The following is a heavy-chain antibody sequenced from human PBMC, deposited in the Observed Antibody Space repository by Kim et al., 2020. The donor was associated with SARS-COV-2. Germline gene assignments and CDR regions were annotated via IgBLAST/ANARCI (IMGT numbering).Heavy chain of an antibody. V-gene: IGHV5-10-1*01. D-gene: IGHD2-2*01. Sequence: GESLKISCKGSGYSFTSYWISWVRQMPGKGLEWMGRIDPSDSYTNYSPSFQGHVTISADKSISTAYLQWSSLKASDTAMYYCARLDIVVVPAYYYGMDVWGQGTTVTVSS. CDR3: ARLDIVVVPAYYYGMDV. CDR1: GYSFTSYW. J-gene: IGHJ6*02. CDR2: IDPSDSYT.